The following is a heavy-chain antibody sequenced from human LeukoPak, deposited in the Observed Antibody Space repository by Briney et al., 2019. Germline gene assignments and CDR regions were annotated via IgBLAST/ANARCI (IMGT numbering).Heavy chain of an antibody. J-gene: IGHJ5*02. Sequence: GGSLRLSCAASGFSFGSYAMSWVRQAPGKGLEWVSDICGSICGRIGSTDYADSVKGRFTISRDNSKNTLYLQMNSLRAEDTAVYYCAKELRCSGGSCYWSWFDPWGQGTLVTVSS. CDR2: ICGSICGRIGST. CDR3: AKELRCSGGSCYWSWFDP. CDR1: GFSFGSYA. V-gene: IGHV3-23*01. D-gene: IGHD2-15*01.